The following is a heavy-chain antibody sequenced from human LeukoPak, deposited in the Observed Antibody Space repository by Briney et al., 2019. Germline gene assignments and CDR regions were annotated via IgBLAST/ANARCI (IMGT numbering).Heavy chain of an antibody. Sequence: HTGGSLRLSCAASGFTFSSYWMSWVRQAPGKGLEWVANIKQDGSEKYYVDSVKGRFTISRDNAKKSLYLQMNSLRAEDTAIYYCTKDSDLDYWGQGTLVTVSS. CDR2: IKQDGSEK. CDR3: TKDSDLDY. J-gene: IGHJ4*02. V-gene: IGHV3-7*03. CDR1: GFTFSSYW.